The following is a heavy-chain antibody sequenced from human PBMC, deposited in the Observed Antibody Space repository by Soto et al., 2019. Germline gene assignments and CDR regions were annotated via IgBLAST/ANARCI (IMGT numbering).Heavy chain of an antibody. CDR1: GFTFSHHA. CDR2: IWYDGSVK. Sequence: QVQLVESGGGVVQPGSSLRLSCATSGFTFSHHAMHWVRQAPGKGLQWVAQIWYDGSVKNYADSMKGRFTISRDSPKNTLFLQMNSLRVEETAVYYCARDGQQLAPYAFDIWGQGTLGIVSS. V-gene: IGHV3-33*01. CDR3: ARDGQQLAPYAFDI. D-gene: IGHD6-13*01. J-gene: IGHJ3*02.